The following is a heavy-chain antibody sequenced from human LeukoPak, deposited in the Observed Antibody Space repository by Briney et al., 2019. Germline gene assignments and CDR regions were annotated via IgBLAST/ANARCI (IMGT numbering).Heavy chain of an antibody. D-gene: IGHD3-9*01. J-gene: IGHJ5*02. CDR3: ARASSPNYDILTGYPTGGWFDP. CDR1: GGSISSSSYY. V-gene: IGHV4-39*01. CDR2: IYYSGST. Sequence: SETLSLTCTVSGGSISSSSYYWGWIRQPPGKGLEWIGSIYYSGSTYYNPSLKSRVTISVDTSKNQSSLKLSSVTAADTAVYYCARASSPNYDILTGYPTGGWFDPWGQGTLVTVSS.